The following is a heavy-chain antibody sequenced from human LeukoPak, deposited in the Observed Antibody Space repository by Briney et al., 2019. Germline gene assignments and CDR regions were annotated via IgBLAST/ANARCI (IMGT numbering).Heavy chain of an antibody. D-gene: IGHD6-19*01. V-gene: IGHV4-39*07. CDR3: ARDGDSSGWTRSDY. J-gene: IGHJ4*02. CDR1: GGSISSTSYY. Sequence: PSETLSLTCTVSGGSISSTSYYWGWIRQPPGKGLEWIVSIYYSGSTYYNPSLKSRVAISADRSKNQFSLKLSSVTAADTAVYYCARDGDSSGWTRSDYWGQGTLVTVSS. CDR2: IYYSGST.